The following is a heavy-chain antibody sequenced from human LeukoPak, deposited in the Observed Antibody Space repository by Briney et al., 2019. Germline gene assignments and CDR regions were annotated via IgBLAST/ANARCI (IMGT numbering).Heavy chain of an antibody. J-gene: IGHJ6*03. CDR1: GFTFSTFP. CDR2: ISNDGTNK. CDR3: ARGAGTTVYYIDV. D-gene: IGHD1-7*01. Sequence: GRSLRLSCAASGFTFSTFPMHWVRQAPGKGLQWVVVISNDGTNKYYADSVKGRFTISRDNSKNTLFLQMNSLTTEDTAVYYCARGAGTTVYYIDVWGNGTTVTVSS. V-gene: IGHV3-30*01.